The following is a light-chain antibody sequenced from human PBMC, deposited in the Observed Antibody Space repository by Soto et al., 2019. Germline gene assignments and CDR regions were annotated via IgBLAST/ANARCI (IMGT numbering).Light chain of an antibody. V-gene: IGKV3-20*01. CDR1: QSISSN. Sequence: EIVLSQSRATRSVSPVEIATLSCSASQSISSNLAWFQQKPGQAPRLLIYGASTRPTGIPDRFCGSGSGTDFTLTISRLEPEDFAVSNCQQYGSSLAIGQGTRLEIK. CDR3: QQYGSSLA. CDR2: GAS. J-gene: IGKJ5*01.